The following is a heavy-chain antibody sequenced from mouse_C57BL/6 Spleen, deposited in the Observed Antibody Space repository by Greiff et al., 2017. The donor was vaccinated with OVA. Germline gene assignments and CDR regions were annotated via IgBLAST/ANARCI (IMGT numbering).Heavy chain of an antibody. CDR1: GYTFTDYY. Sequence: QVQLQQSGAELVRPGASVKLSCKASGYTFTDYYINWVKQRPGQGLEWIARIYPGSGNTYYNEKFKGKATLTAGKSSSTAYMQLSSLTSEDSAVYFCARDGTDYFDYWGQGTTLTVSS. V-gene: IGHV1-76*01. J-gene: IGHJ2*01. CDR3: ARDGTDYFDY. D-gene: IGHD4-1*01. CDR2: IYPGSGNT.